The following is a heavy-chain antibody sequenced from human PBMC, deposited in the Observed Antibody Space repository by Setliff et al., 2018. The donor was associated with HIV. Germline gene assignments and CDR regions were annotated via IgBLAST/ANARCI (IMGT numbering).Heavy chain of an antibody. CDR2: IYYSGNT. Sequence: NPSETLSLTCTVSGGSVGSGSYYWSWIRQPPGKGLEWIGYIYYSGNTNYNPSLKSRVTISVDTSKNQFSLRLSSVTAADRAVYYCARGGGPDTNFDLWGQGTLVTVSS. CDR1: GGSVGSGSYY. D-gene: IGHD5-18*01. J-gene: IGHJ4*02. CDR3: ARGGGPDTNFDL. V-gene: IGHV4-61*01.